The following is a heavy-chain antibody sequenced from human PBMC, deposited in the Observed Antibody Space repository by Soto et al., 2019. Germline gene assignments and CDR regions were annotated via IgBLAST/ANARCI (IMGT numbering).Heavy chain of an antibody. Sequence: SETLSLTCTVSGGSISSSSYYWGWIRQPPGKGLEWIGSIYYSGSTYYNPSLKSRVTISVDTSKNQFSLKLSSVTAADTAVYYCARHSGDTAMVVWFDPWGQGTLVTVSS. CDR1: GGSISSSSYY. J-gene: IGHJ5*02. V-gene: IGHV4-39*01. D-gene: IGHD5-18*01. CDR3: ARHSGDTAMVVWFDP. CDR2: IYYSGST.